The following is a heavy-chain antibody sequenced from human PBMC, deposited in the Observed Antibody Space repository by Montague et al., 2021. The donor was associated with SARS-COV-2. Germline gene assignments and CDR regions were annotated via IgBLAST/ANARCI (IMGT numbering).Heavy chain of an antibody. Sequence: SETLSLTCTVSGCSITSDDGTWIRQTAGHGRQWNGRIYSNRSTNYNPSLKSRVTISVNTSKNQFSLKMNSVTAADTAVYSWATLPSSIPILGLVQGYYFDDWGQGTLVTVSS. D-gene: IGHD3-3*01. CDR2: IYSNRST. CDR1: GCSITSDD. CDR3: ATLPSSIPILGLVQGYYFDD. V-gene: IGHV4-4*07. J-gene: IGHJ4*02.